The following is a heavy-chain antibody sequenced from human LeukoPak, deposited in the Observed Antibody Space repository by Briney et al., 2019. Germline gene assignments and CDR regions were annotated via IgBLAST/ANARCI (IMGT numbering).Heavy chain of an antibody. CDR2: INPTGSST. V-gene: IGHV1-46*01. CDR3: TTDQFSSSWRHFDY. Sequence: ASVKVSCKASGYTFRSYYVHWVRQAPGQGLEWMGIINPTGSSTTYAQKFQGRVTMTRDTSTTTVYMELSSLRSEDTAVYYCTTDQFSSSWRHFDYWGQGTLVTVSS. D-gene: IGHD6-13*01. CDR1: GYTFRSYY. J-gene: IGHJ4*02.